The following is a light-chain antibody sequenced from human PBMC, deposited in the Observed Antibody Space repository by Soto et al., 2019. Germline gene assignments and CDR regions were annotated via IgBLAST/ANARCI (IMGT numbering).Light chain of an antibody. Sequence: SYELTQPPSVSVSPGQTASITCSGDKLGDKYACWYQQKPGQSPVLVIYQDSKRPSGIPERFSGSNSGNTATLTISGTQAMDEADYYCQAWDSSTRVVFGGGTKHRP. CDR2: QDS. CDR1: KLGDKY. CDR3: QAWDSSTRVV. V-gene: IGLV3-1*01. J-gene: IGLJ2*01.